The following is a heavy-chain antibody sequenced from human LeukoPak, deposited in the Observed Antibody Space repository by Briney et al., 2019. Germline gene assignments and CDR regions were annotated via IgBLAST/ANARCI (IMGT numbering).Heavy chain of an antibody. V-gene: IGHV4-59*12. CDR1: NGPINTFQ. CDR2: IHYSGSA. D-gene: IGHD2-2*01. CDR3: ARRGRYCSSTSCYAGPYYYYMDV. J-gene: IGHJ6*03. Sequence: SETLSLTCTVSNGPINTFQWSWIRQPPGKGLEWIGNIHYSGSANYNPSLKSRVIISVDTSKNQFSLKLSSVTAADTAVYYCARRGRYCSSTSCYAGPYYYYMDVWGKGTTVTISS.